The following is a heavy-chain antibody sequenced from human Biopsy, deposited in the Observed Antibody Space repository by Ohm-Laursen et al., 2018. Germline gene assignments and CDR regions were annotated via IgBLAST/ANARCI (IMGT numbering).Heavy chain of an antibody. Sequence: SVKVSCKASGDSFTSYAIGWARQAPGQGLEWMGGIIPIPNVATYAQKFQGRITITADESTSTAYMELSSLTSDDTAVYFCARGEGSSWFDPWGHGTLVTVSS. D-gene: IGHD1-26*01. CDR3: ARGEGSSWFDP. CDR1: GDSFTSYA. J-gene: IGHJ5*02. V-gene: IGHV1-69*10. CDR2: IIPIPNVA.